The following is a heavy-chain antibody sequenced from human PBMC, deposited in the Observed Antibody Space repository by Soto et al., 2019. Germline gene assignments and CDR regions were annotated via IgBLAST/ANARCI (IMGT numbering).Heavy chain of an antibody. V-gene: IGHV3-23*01. CDR1: GFSFGNYA. CDR2: IRGSAGTI. CDR3: ANWGKSGSDY. Sequence: EVQLLESGGGLVQPGGSLRLSCAASGFSFGNYAMSWVRQAPGKGLEWVSGIRGSAGTIYYADSAKGRFSISRDNSHNTLHLQMRSQRAEDTAVSYCANWGKSGSDYWGQGTLVTVSS. J-gene: IGHJ4*02. D-gene: IGHD3-16*01.